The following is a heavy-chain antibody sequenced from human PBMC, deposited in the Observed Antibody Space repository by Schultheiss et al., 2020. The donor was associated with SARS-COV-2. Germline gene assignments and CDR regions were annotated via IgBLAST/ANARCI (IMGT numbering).Heavy chain of an antibody. V-gene: IGHV3-21*01. J-gene: IGHJ4*02. CDR1: GFTFSSYS. CDR2: ISSSSSYI. Sequence: GESLKISCAASGFTFSSYSMNWVRQAPGKGLEWVSSISSSSSYIYYADSVKGRFTISRDNAKNSLYLQMNSLRAEDTAVYYCARDQGRYCSSTSCSPAFDYWGQGTLVTVSS. CDR3: ARDQGRYCSSTSCSPAFDY. D-gene: IGHD2-2*01.